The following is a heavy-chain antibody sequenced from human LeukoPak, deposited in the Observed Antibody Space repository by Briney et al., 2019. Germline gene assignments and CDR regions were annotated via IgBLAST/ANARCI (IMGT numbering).Heavy chain of an antibody. CDR1: GFIVSGNH. CDR2: IFSGGST. CDR3: ARAPDYGGNIDY. D-gene: IGHD4-23*01. J-gene: IGHJ4*02. Sequence: GGSLRLSCAVSGFIVSGNHINWVRQAPGKGLEWVSVIFSGGSTYYADSMKGRFTISRDDSKNMVFLQMNSLRVEDTAVYYCARAPDYGGNIDYWGQGTLVTVSS. V-gene: IGHV3-53*01.